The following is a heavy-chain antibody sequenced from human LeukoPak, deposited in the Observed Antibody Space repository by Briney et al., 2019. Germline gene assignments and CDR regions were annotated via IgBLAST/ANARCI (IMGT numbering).Heavy chain of an antibody. V-gene: IGHV1-2*02. Sequence: GASVKVSCKASGYTFTSYDINWVRQATGQGLEWMGWINPNSGGTNYAQKFQGRVTMTRDTSISTAYMELSRLRSDDTAVYYCASIPDFSGWSVDYWGQGTLVTVSS. CDR1: GYTFTSYD. CDR2: INPNSGGT. CDR3: ASIPDFSGWSVDY. D-gene: IGHD6-19*01. J-gene: IGHJ4*02.